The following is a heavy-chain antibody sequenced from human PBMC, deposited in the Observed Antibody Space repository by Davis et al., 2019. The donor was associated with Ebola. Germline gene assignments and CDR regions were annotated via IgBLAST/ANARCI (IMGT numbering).Heavy chain of an antibody. Sequence: MPSETLSLTCTVSGGSVSSSGYYWSWIRQPPGKGLEWIGYIHSTGNTNYNPSFKSRVSISLDTSKDNFSLKLSSVTAADTAVYYCARHEYQLPLDYWGQGTLVTVSS. V-gene: IGHV4-61*03. CDR2: IHSTGNT. J-gene: IGHJ4*02. CDR1: GGSVSSSGYY. D-gene: IGHD2-2*01. CDR3: ARHEYQLPLDY.